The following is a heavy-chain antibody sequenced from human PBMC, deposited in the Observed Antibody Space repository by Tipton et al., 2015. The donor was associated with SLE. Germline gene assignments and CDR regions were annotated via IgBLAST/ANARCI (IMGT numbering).Heavy chain of an antibody. D-gene: IGHD3-16*01. CDR3: SRGLRFWYFDV. Sequence: SLRLSCAVSGFSFNGYPLHWVRQAPGKGLEWVADISSEGTLKYYADSVKGRFTISKDNSRNTLHLEMNSLRTDDTAIYYCSRGLRFWYFDVWGRGPLITVSS. V-gene: IGHV3-30*01. CDR2: ISSEGTLK. CDR1: GFSFNGYP. J-gene: IGHJ2*01.